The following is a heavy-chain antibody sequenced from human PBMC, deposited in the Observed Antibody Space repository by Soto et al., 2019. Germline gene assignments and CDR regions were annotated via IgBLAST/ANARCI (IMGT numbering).Heavy chain of an antibody. D-gene: IGHD1-7*01. J-gene: IGHJ4*02. CDR2: IYYSGST. CDR3: ARDGRNGTLGFDY. CDR1: GGSISSGGYY. Sequence: SETLSLTCTVSGGSISSGGYYWSWIRQHPGKGLEWIGYIYYSGSTYYNPSLKSRVTISVDTSKNQFSLKLSSVTAADTAVYYCARDGRNGTLGFDYWGQGTLVTVSS. V-gene: IGHV4-31*03.